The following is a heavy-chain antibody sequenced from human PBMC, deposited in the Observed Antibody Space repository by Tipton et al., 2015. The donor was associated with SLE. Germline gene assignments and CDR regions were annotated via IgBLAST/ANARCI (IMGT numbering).Heavy chain of an antibody. V-gene: IGHV4-34*01. CDR1: GGSFSGYY. D-gene: IGHD6-25*01. J-gene: IGHJ4*02. Sequence: TLSLTCAVYGGSFSGYYWSWIRQPPGKGLEWIGEINHSGSTHYNPSLQSRVSMSVDTSKNQFSLKLGSVTATDTAIYYCARDGDGSDYWGQGTLVTVSS. CDR3: ARDGDGSDY. CDR2: INHSGST.